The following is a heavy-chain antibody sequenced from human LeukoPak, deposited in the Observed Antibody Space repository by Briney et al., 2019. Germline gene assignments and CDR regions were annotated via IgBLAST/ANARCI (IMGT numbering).Heavy chain of an antibody. J-gene: IGHJ4*02. V-gene: IGHV7-4-1*02. Sequence: GASVKVSCKASGYTFTSYGISWVRQAPGQGLEWMGWINTNAGNPTYARGFTGRFVFSLDTSVSTAYLQISSLKAEDTAVYYCARDPNRYYHTSGDDYWGQGTLVTVSS. CDR3: ARDPNRYYHTSGDDY. CDR2: INTNAGNP. CDR1: GYTFTSYG. D-gene: IGHD3-10*01.